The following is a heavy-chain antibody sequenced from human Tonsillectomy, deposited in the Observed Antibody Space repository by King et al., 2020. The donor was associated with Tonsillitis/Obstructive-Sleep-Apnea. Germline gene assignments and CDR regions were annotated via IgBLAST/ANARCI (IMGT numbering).Heavy chain of an antibody. V-gene: IGHV2-5*02. CDR1: GVSLSTSGVG. D-gene: IGHD3-9*01. CDR2: IYWDDDK. J-gene: IGHJ4*02. CDR3: ARTHYDILTGPTYYFDY. Sequence: QITLKESGPTLVKPTQTLTLTCTFSGVSLSTSGVGVGWIRQPPGKALEWLARIYWDDDKRYSPSLKSRLTITKDTSTNQVALTMTNMDPVDTATYYCARTHYDILTGPTYYFDYWGQGTLVTVSS.